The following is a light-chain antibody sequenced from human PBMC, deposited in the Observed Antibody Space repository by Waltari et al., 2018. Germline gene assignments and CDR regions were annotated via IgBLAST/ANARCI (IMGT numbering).Light chain of an antibody. CDR1: QSVLYSSNNKNY. CDR3: QQSYSPHRT. V-gene: IGKV4-1*01. Sequence: DIVMTQSPDSLAVSLGERATINCKSSQSVLYSSNNKNYLAWYQQKPGQPPKLPIYWASIRESGVPDRFSGSGSDTDFTLTISSLQAEDVAVYYCQQSYSPHRTFGQGTRVEIK. J-gene: IGKJ1*01. CDR2: WAS.